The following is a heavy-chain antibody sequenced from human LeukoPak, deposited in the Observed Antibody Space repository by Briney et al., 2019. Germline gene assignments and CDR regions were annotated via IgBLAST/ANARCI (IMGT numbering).Heavy chain of an antibody. CDR2: IYYSGST. Sequence: SETLSLTCTVSGGSISSSSCYWGWIRQPPGKGLEWIGSIYYSGSTYYNPSLKSRVTISVDTSKNQFSLKLSSVTAADTAVYYCARHLVATTLYPARPLPQFDYWGQGTLVTVSS. CDR1: GGSISSSSCY. CDR3: ARHLVATTLYPARPLPQFDY. J-gene: IGHJ4*02. V-gene: IGHV4-39*01. D-gene: IGHD5-12*01.